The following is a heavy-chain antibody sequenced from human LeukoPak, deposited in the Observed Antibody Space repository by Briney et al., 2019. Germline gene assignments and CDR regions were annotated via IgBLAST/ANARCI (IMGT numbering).Heavy chain of an antibody. CDR2: IRYDGSNK. CDR1: GFTFSSYG. V-gene: IGHV3-30*02. D-gene: IGHD5-12*01. Sequence: GGSLRLSCAASGFTFSSYGMHWVRQAPGKGLEWAAFIRYDGSNKYYADSVKGRFTISRDNSKNTLYLQMNSLRAEDTAVYYCAKERDTSGYEHFDYWGQGTLVTVSS. J-gene: IGHJ4*02. CDR3: AKERDTSGYEHFDY.